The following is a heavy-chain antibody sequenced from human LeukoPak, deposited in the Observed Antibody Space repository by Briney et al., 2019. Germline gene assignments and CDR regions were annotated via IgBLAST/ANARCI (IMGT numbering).Heavy chain of an antibody. D-gene: IGHD3-10*01. J-gene: IGHJ4*02. V-gene: IGHV4-59*11. CDR1: GGSLSSHY. CDR3: ARDMRGYGSGSIGY. Sequence: PSETLSLTCTVSGGSLSSHYWSWIRQPPGKGLEWIGYIYYSGSTNYNPSLKSRVTISVDTSKNQFSLKLSSVTAADTAVYYCARDMRGYGSGSIGYWGQGTLVTVSS. CDR2: IYYSGST.